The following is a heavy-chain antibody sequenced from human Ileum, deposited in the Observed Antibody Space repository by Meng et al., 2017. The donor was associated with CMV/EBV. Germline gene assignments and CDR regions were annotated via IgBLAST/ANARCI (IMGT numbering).Heavy chain of an antibody. CDR2: IYYSGST. CDR1: GGSISSYY. CDR3: ARGPRYCSSTSCYYYYYYYGMDV. Sequence: SETLSLTCTVSGGSISSYYWSWIRQPPGKGLEWIGYIYYSGSTNYNPSLKSRVTISVDTSKNQFSLKLSSVTAADTAVYYCARGPRYCSSTSCYYYYYYYGMDVWGQGTTVTVSS. D-gene: IGHD2-2*01. J-gene: IGHJ6*02. V-gene: IGHV4-59*12.